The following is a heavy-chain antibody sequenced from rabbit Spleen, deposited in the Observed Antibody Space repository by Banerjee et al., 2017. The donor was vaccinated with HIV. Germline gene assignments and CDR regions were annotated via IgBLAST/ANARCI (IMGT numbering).Heavy chain of an antibody. V-gene: IGHV1S45*01. CDR1: GFSFSSSYW. D-gene: IGHD1-1*01. J-gene: IGHJ4*01. CDR2: IYAGSSGTT. CDR3: ARDLVTVIGWNFNL. Sequence: QEQLEESGGDLVKPEGSLTLTCTASGFSFSSSYWICWVRQAPGKGLEWIACIYAGSSGTTYYASWAKGRFTISSHNAQNTLYLQLNSLTAADTATYFCARDLVTVIGWNFNLWGPGTLVTVS.